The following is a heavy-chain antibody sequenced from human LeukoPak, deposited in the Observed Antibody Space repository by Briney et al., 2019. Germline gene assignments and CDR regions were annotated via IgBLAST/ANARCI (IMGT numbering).Heavy chain of an antibody. Sequence: GGSLRLSCAASGFTFSSYAMHWVRQAPGKGLEWVAVISYDGSNKYYADSVKGRFTISRDNSKTTLYLQMNSLRAEDTAVYYCARATNNEYFDYWGQGTLVTVSS. CDR3: ARATNNEYFDY. V-gene: IGHV3-30*01. CDR1: GFTFSSYA. CDR2: ISYDGSNK. D-gene: IGHD1/OR15-1a*01. J-gene: IGHJ4*02.